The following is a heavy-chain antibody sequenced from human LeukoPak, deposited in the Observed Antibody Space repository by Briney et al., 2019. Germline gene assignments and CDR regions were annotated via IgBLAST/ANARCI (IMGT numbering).Heavy chain of an antibody. J-gene: IGHJ5*02. V-gene: IGHV3-33*06. CDR1: GFTFSSYG. D-gene: IGHD2/OR15-2a*01. CDR2: IWYDGSNK. Sequence: GGSLRLSCAASGFTFSSYGMHWVRQAPGKGLEWVAPIWYDGSNKYYTDSVKGRFTISRDNSKNTLYLQMNSLRAEDTAVYYCAKKASYFSWFDPWGQGTLVTVSS. CDR3: AKKASYFSWFDP.